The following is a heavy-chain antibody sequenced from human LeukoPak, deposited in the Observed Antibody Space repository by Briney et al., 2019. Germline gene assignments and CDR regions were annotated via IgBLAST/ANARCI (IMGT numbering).Heavy chain of an antibody. J-gene: IGHJ4*02. CDR1: RFTFSSYA. Sequence: GASLRLSCAASRFTFSSYAMSWVRQAPGKGLEWVSAISGSGGSTYYADSVKGRFTISRDNSKNTLYLQMNSLRAEDTAVYYCAKDIEMATTNWGQGTLVTVSS. CDR3: AKDIEMATTN. CDR2: ISGSGGST. D-gene: IGHD5-24*01. V-gene: IGHV3-23*01.